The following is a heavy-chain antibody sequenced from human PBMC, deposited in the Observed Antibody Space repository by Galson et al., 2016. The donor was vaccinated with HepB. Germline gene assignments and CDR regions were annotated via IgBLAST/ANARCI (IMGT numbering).Heavy chain of an antibody. J-gene: IGHJ5*02. Sequence: SVKVSCKASGYTFTGYFIHWVRQAPGQGLEWMGWIKPNSGGTNYGQKFQGRVTMTRDTSISAAYMELSRLRSDDTAVYYCVRGSRSSSWYLVDPYNWFDPWGQGTLVTGSS. D-gene: IGHD6-13*01. CDR2: IKPNSGGT. CDR1: GYTFTGYF. CDR3: VRGSRSSSWYLVDPYNWFDP. V-gene: IGHV1-2*02.